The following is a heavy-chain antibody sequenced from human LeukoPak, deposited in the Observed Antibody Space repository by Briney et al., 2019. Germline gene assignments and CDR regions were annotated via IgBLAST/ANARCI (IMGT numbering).Heavy chain of an antibody. Sequence: PGGSLRLSCAASGFTVSSNYMSWVRQAPGKGLEWVSVIYNGDGTYYADSVKGRFTISRDNSKNTLYPQMNSLRAEDTAVYYCARHGSITMVRGKRRYYYMDVWGKGTTVTVSS. CDR2: IYNGDGT. CDR3: ARHGSITMVRGKRRYYYMDV. CDR1: GFTVSSNY. J-gene: IGHJ6*03. V-gene: IGHV3-53*01. D-gene: IGHD3-10*01.